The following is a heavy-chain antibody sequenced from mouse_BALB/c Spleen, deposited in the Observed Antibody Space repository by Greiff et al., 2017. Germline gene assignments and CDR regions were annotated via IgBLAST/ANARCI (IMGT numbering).Heavy chain of an antibody. Sequence: EVQRVESGGGLVKPGGSLKLSCAASGFTFSSYAMSWVRQTPEKRLEWVATISSGGSYTYYPDSVKGRFTISRDNAKNTLYLQMSSLRSEDTAMYYCARGYGNLYYFDYWGQGTTLTVSS. D-gene: IGHD2-10*02. CDR2: ISSGGSYT. J-gene: IGHJ2*01. CDR3: ARGYGNLYYFDY. CDR1: GFTFSSYA. V-gene: IGHV5-9-3*01.